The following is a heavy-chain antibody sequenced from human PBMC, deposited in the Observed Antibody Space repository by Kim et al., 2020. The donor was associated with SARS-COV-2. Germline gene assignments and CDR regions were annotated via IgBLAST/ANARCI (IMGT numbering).Heavy chain of an antibody. CDR1: GGSVISGSYY. CDR3: ARENYDFWSTFSTAHNWFDP. D-gene: IGHD3-3*01. Sequence: SETLSLTCTVSGGSVISGSYYWSWIRQPPGKGLEWIGYIYYSGSTNYNPSLKSRVTISVDTSKNQFSLKLSSVTAADTAVYYCARENYDFWSTFSTAHNWFDPWGQGTLVTVSS. CDR2: IYYSGST. J-gene: IGHJ5*02. V-gene: IGHV4-61*01.